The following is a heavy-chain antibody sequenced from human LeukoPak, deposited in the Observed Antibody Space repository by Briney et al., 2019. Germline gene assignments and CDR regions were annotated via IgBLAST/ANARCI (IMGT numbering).Heavy chain of an antibody. V-gene: IGHV3-23*01. CDR1: GFTFSSYA. Sequence: GGSLRLSCAGSGFTFSSYAMNWVRQAPGKGLEWVSAISGSGDSTFYADSVKGRFTISRDNSKNTLYLQMNSLRAEDTAVFFCASRDPCSGGTCYGLGYWGQGTLVTVSS. CDR3: ASRDPCSGGTCYGLGY. J-gene: IGHJ4*02. CDR2: ISGSGDST. D-gene: IGHD2-15*01.